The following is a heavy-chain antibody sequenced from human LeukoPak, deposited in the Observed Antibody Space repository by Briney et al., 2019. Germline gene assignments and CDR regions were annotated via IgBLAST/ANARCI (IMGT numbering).Heavy chain of an antibody. D-gene: IGHD6-13*01. V-gene: IGHV3-11*04. J-gene: IGHJ5*02. CDR2: ISFSSNPI. CDR1: GFTVSSNY. CDR3: ASDRYQQLVNFDP. Sequence: GGSLRLSCAASGFTVSSNYMSWVRQAPGKGLEWVSYISFSSNPIYYADSLKGRFTISRDNAKNSLYLQMNSLRAEDTAVYYCASDRYQQLVNFDPWGQGTLVTVSS.